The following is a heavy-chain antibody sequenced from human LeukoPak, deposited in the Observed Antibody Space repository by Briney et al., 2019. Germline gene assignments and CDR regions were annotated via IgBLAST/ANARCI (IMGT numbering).Heavy chain of an antibody. D-gene: IGHD6-13*01. J-gene: IGHJ4*02. Sequence: PSETLSLTCTVSDGSISNYYWSWIRQPPGKGLEWIGYIYYSGTTNYNPSLKSRVTISVDTSKNQFSLKLSSVTAADTAVYYCARGVYIAAAQYGYWGQGTLVTVSS. CDR1: DGSISNYY. CDR2: IYYSGTT. CDR3: ARGVYIAAAQYGY. V-gene: IGHV4-59*01.